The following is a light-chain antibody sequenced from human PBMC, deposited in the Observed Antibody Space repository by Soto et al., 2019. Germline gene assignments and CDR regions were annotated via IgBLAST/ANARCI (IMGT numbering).Light chain of an antibody. CDR3: QFYDSTLSARYV. CDR2: GNI. J-gene: IGLJ1*01. CDR1: SYNIGADYD. V-gene: IGLV1-40*01. Sequence: QSVLTQPPSVSGAPGPRVNISCTGSSYNIGADYDVHWYQQRPGTAPKLLIFGNINRPSGVPDRFSGSKSGTSASLAITRLQAEDERDYYCQFYDSTLSARYVFGTGTKRTVL.